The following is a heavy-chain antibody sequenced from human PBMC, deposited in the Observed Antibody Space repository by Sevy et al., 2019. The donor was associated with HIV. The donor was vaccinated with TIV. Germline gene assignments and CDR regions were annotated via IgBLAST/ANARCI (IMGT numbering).Heavy chain of an antibody. J-gene: IGHJ4*02. Sequence: GSLRLSCAASGFTFSSFGMNWVRQAPGKGLEWISYISHSTNTRLYAASVTGRFSISRDNARNSLYLQLNSLRAEDTAVYYCVRESYFYDTTTFPGNDYWGRGTLVTVSS. D-gene: IGHD3-22*01. CDR3: VRESYFYDTTTFPGNDY. CDR2: ISHSTNTR. CDR1: GFTFSSFG. V-gene: IGHV3-48*01.